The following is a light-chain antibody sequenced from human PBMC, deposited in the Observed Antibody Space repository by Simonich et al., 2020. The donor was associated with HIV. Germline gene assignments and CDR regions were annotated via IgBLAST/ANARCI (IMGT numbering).Light chain of an antibody. CDR3: QQYYSTPFT. CDR1: QSVLYSSNNKNY. Sequence: DIVITQSPESLAVSLGERATINCKYGQSVLYSSNNKNYLAWYQQKSGQPPKLLIYWASTRESGVPDRFSGSGSGTDFTLTISSLQAEDVAVYYCQQYYSTPFTFGQGTRLEIK. J-gene: IGKJ5*01. CDR2: WAS. V-gene: IGKV4-1*01.